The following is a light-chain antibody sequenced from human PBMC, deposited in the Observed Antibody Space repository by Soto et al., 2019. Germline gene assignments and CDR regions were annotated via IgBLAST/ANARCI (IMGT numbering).Light chain of an antibody. CDR1: QSVSSSY. CDR2: GAS. Sequence: EIVLTQSPGTLSLSPGERATLSCRASQSVSSSYLAWYQQQPGQAPRLLIYGASSRSTGIPDRFSGSGAGTDFTLTISRLEPEDCAVYYCQQYGSSPWYTFGQGTKLEIK. CDR3: QQYGSSPWYT. J-gene: IGKJ2*01. V-gene: IGKV3-20*01.